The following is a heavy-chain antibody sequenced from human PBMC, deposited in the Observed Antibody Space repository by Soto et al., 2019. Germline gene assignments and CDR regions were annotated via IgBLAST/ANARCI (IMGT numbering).Heavy chain of an antibody. CDR2: IKSKIDGGTT. V-gene: IGHV3-15*07. CDR1: GFTFGNAW. D-gene: IGHD2-21*01. Sequence: EVQVVDSGGGLVSPGGSLRLSCVASGFTFGNAWINWVRQAPGKGLEWVGRIKSKIDGGTTDFAAPVKGRFAISRDDSKNSADMQMNSLKIEDTAGYYCTTDSYIDIPIVRFDYWGNGTLVTVSS. J-gene: IGHJ4*01. CDR3: TTDSYIDIPIVRFDY.